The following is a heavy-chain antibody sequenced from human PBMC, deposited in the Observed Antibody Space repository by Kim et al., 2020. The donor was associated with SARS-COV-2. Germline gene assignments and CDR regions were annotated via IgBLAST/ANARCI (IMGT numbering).Heavy chain of an antibody. J-gene: IGHJ6*02. D-gene: IGHD3-10*01. V-gene: IGHV3-30*04. CDR1: GFTFSSYA. Sequence: GGSLRLSCAASGFTFSSYAMHWVRQAPGKGLEWVAVISYDGSNKYYADSVKGRFTISRDNSKNTLYLQMNSLRAEDTAVYYCARENYYGSEGCYYYYYYGMDVWGQGTTVTVSS. CDR2: ISYDGSNK. CDR3: ARENYYGSEGCYYYYYYGMDV.